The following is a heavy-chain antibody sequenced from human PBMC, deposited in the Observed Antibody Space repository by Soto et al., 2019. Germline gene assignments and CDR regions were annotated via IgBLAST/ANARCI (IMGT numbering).Heavy chain of an antibody. J-gene: IGHJ6*02. D-gene: IGHD6-13*01. CDR1: GGSISSGDYY. CDR3: AFADSSSWYNYVMDV. Sequence: SETLSLTCTVSGGSISSGDYYWSWIRQPPGKGLEWIGSIYYSGSTYYNPSLKSRVTISVDTSKDQFSLKLSSVTAADTAVYYCAFADSSSWYNYVMDVWGQGTTVTVSS. V-gene: IGHV4-39*01. CDR2: IYYSGST.